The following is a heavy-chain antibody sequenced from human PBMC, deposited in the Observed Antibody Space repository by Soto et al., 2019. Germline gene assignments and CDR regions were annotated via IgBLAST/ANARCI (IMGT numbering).Heavy chain of an antibody. CDR3: ARDLALAGNY. D-gene: IGHD6-19*01. J-gene: IGHJ4*02. V-gene: IGHV3-21*01. Sequence: GGSLRLSCAASGFTFRSYAMNWVRQTQEKGLEWVSSISSTSTYTHYADSVKGRFTISRDDANNSLFLQMNSLRAEDTAIYYCARDLALAGNYWGQGALVTVSS. CDR1: GFTFRSYA. CDR2: ISSTSTYT.